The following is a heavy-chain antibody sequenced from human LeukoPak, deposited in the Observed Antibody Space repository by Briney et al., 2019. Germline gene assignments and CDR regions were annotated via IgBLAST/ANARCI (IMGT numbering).Heavy chain of an antibody. CDR2: ITGSGDTT. CDR1: GFAFSSFA. D-gene: IGHD6-13*01. J-gene: IGHJ4*02. Sequence: GGSLRLSCAASGFAFSSFAMSWIRQTPEKGLEWVSAITGSGDTTYYADSVKGRFTISRDNSKNTLYLQMNSLRIEDTAVYYCAKDLDIAAAHWGQGTLVTVSS. CDR3: AKDLDIAAAH. V-gene: IGHV3-23*01.